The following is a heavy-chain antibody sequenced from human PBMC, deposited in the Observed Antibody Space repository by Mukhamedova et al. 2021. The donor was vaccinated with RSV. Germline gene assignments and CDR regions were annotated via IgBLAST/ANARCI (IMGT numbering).Heavy chain of an antibody. V-gene: IGHV3-48*01. CDR2: SSTI. D-gene: IGHD6-6*01. J-gene: IGHJ4*02. Sequence: SSTIYYADSVKGRFTISRDNAKNSLYLQMNSLRAEDTAVYYCARAPYSSSSLSFDYCGQGTLVTVSS. CDR3: ARAPYSSSSLSFDY.